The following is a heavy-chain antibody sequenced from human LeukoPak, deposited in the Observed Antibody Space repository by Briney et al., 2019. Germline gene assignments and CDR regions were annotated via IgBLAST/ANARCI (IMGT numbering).Heavy chain of an antibody. Sequence: ASVKVSCKASGYTFTSYGISWVRQAPGQGLEWMGWISGYNGNTNYAEKVQGRVTMTKDTSTSTAYMEVRSLRSDDTAVYFCARDIPCAGPGYGGNTALDIWGQGTMVTVSS. D-gene: IGHD4-23*01. J-gene: IGHJ3*02. V-gene: IGHV1-18*01. CDR3: ARDIPCAGPGYGGNTALDI. CDR1: GYTFTSYG. CDR2: ISGYNGNT.